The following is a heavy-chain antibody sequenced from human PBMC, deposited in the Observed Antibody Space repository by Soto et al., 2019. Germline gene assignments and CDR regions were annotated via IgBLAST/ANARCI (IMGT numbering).Heavy chain of an antibody. CDR2: IDDSGST. CDR3: ARASRQITVFGVVIRDYNWFDP. J-gene: IGHJ5*02. Sequence: SETLSLTCTVSGGSVSSLSYCWSWIRQPPGKGLEWIGYIDDSGSTSYNPSLKGRVTISVDTSKNHFSLNLRSVTAADTAVYYCARASRQITVFGVVIRDYNWFDPWGQGTLVTVSS. CDR1: GGSVSSLSYC. V-gene: IGHV4-61*01. D-gene: IGHD3-3*01.